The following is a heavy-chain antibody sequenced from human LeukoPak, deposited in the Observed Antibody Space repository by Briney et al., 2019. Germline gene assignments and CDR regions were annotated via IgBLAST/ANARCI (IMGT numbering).Heavy chain of an antibody. Sequence: SVKVSCKASGGTFSSYAISWVRQAPGQGLEWMGGIIPIFGTANYAQKFQGRVTITADESTSTAYMELSSLSSEDTAVYYCAREVRGSGRYFDYWGQGTLVTVSS. V-gene: IGHV1-69*13. D-gene: IGHD3-10*01. CDR2: IIPIFGTA. CDR3: AREVRGSGRYFDY. J-gene: IGHJ4*02. CDR1: GGTFSSYA.